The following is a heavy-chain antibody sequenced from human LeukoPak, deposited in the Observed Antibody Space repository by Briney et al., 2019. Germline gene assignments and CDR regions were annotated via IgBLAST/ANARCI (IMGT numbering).Heavy chain of an antibody. Sequence: PGESLKISCKGSGYSFTSYWIGWVRQMPGKGLEWMGIIYPGDSDTRYSPSFQGQVTISADKSISTAYLQWSSLKASDTAMYYCARPLYDYGDYGLQYYFDYWGQGTLVTVSS. V-gene: IGHV5-51*01. CDR2: IYPGDSDT. D-gene: IGHD4-17*01. CDR1: GYSFTSYW. CDR3: ARPLYDYGDYGLQYYFDY. J-gene: IGHJ4*02.